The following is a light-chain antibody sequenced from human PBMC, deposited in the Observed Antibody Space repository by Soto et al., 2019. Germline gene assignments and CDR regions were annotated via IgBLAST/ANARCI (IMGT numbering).Light chain of an antibody. CDR3: QHSNNWSS. CDR1: QNINRN. V-gene: IGKV3-15*01. J-gene: IGKJ5*01. Sequence: EIVMTQSPATLSVSPGERAALSCRASQNINRNLGWYQQKPGQAPRLLIYGASTRATGIPARFSGSGSGTAFTLTNSGLQSEDFAVYYCQHSNNWSSFGQGTRLEIK. CDR2: GAS.